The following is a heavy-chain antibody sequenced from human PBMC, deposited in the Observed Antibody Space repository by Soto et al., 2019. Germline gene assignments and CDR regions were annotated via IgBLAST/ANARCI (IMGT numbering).Heavy chain of an antibody. V-gene: IGHV3-11*04. CDR2: ISNTGSTK. CDR1: GFAFSDYY. D-gene: IGHD6-19*01. CDR3: ASGQWNY. Sequence: LRLSCLVSGFAFSDYYMSLIRQAPGKGLEWISYISNTGSTKYYAGSVKVRFTISRDNAKNTLYLQMNSLRAEDTAVYYCASGQWNYWGQGTLVTVSS. J-gene: IGHJ4*02.